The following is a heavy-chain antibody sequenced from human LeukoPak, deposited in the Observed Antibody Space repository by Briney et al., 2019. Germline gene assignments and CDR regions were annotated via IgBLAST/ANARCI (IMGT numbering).Heavy chain of an antibody. Sequence: PSETLSLTCAVYGGSFSGYYWSWIRQPPGKGLEWIGEINHSGSTNYSPSLKSRVTISVDTSKNQFSLKLSSVTAADTAVYYCARGAFEGEAKRYYFDYWGQGTLVTVSS. J-gene: IGHJ4*02. CDR1: GGSFSGYY. CDR3: ARGAFEGEAKRYYFDY. CDR2: INHSGST. V-gene: IGHV4-34*01. D-gene: IGHD1-26*01.